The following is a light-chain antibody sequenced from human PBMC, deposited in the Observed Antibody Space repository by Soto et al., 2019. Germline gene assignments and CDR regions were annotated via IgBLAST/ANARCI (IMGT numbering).Light chain of an antibody. CDR1: SSDVGSYNL. CDR2: EVS. Sequence: QSALTQPASVSGAPGQSINISGTGTSSDVGSYNLVSWYQHHPGKAPKLMIYEVSKRPSGVSNRFSGSKSGNTASLTISGLQAEDEADYYCCSYAGSSTFPYVFGTGTKATVL. J-gene: IGLJ1*01. V-gene: IGLV2-23*02. CDR3: CSYAGSSTFPYV.